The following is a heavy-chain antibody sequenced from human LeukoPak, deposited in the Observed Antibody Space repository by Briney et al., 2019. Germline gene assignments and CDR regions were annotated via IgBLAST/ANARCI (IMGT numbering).Heavy chain of an antibody. CDR3: GRVRPGDADY. V-gene: IGHV3-48*03. J-gene: IGHJ4*02. Sequence: GGSLRLSCAVSGFTFSNFEMNWVRQAPGKGLEWISYISTSGTTVYYADSVRGRFTISRDNAKNSLFLQMNSLRAEDTAVYYCGRVRPGDADYWGQGTLVTVSS. CDR2: ISTSGTTV. CDR1: GFTFSNFE. D-gene: IGHD1-26*01.